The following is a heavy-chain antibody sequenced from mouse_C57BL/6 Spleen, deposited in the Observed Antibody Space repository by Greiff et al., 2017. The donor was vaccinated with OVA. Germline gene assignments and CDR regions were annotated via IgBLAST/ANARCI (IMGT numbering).Heavy chain of an antibody. CDR2: INPSSGYT. D-gene: IGHD2-4*01. CDR3: ARFDYDEGYYFDY. CDR1: GYTFTSYW. J-gene: IGHJ2*01. V-gene: IGHV1-7*01. Sequence: VQLVESGAELAKPGASVKLSCKASGYTFTSYWMHWVKQRPGQGLEWIGYINPSSGYTKYNQKFKDKATLTADKSSSTAYMQLSSLTYEDSAVYYCARFDYDEGYYFDYWGQGTTLTVSS.